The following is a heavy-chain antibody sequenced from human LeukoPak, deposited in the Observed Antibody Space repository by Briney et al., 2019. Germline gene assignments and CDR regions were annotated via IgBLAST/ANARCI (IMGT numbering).Heavy chain of an antibody. Sequence: SGGSLRLSCAASGFIFSNYWMSWVRQAPGKGLEWVANINQDAGGKYYVDSVKGRFTISRENAKSSLYLQMNSLRAEDTAVYYCARDNSGPQNWGQGTLVTVSS. CDR2: INQDAGGK. J-gene: IGHJ4*02. CDR1: GFIFSNYW. V-gene: IGHV3-7*05. D-gene: IGHD1-26*01. CDR3: ARDNSGPQN.